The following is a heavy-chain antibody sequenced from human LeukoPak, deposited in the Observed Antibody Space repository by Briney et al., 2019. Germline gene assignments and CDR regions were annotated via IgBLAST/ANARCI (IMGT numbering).Heavy chain of an antibody. CDR2: ISSSSSTI. Sequence: GGSLRLSCAASGFTFSSYSMNWVRQAPGKGLEWVSYISSSSSTIYYADSVKGRFTISRDNAKNSLYLQMNGLRDEDTAVYYCARDRRVATRSTFDYWGQGTLVTVSS. V-gene: IGHV3-48*02. D-gene: IGHD5-12*01. CDR1: GFTFSSYS. J-gene: IGHJ4*02. CDR3: ARDRRVATRSTFDY.